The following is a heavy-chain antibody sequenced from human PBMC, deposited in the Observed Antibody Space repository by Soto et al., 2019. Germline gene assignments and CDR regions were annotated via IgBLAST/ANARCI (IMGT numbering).Heavy chain of an antibody. J-gene: IGHJ6*02. D-gene: IGHD3-10*01. V-gene: IGHV1-69*13. CDR2: IIPIFGTA. CDR3: ARDLGYYGSGSYSKGYYYYGMDV. CDR1: GGTLSSYA. Sequence: ASVKVSCKASGGTLSSYAISWVRQAPGQGLEWMGGIIPIFGTANYAQKFQGRVTITADESTSTAYMELSSLRSEDTAVYYCARDLGYYGSGSYSKGYYYYGMDVWGQGTTVTVSS.